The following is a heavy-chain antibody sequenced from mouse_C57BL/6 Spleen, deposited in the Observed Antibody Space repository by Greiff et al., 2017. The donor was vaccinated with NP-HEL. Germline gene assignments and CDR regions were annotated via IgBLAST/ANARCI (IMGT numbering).Heavy chain of an antibody. D-gene: IGHD1-1*01. CDR1: GYAFTNYL. V-gene: IGHV1-54*01. J-gene: IGHJ4*01. Sequence: VQLQQSGAELVRPGTSVKVSCKASGYAFTNYLIEWVKQRPGQGLEWIGVINPGSGGTNYNEKFKGKATLTADKSSSTAYMQLSSLTSEDSAVYFCARSGGSSYDGYAMDYWGQGTSVTVSS. CDR3: ARSGGSSYDGYAMDY. CDR2: INPGSGGT.